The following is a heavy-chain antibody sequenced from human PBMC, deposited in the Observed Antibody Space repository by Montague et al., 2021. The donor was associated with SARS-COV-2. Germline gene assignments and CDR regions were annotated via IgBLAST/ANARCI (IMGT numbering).Heavy chain of an antibody. CDR3: ANADRCSSGSCYSPFDS. Sequence: SETLSLTCTVSGESVKTNLYYWGWIRQPPGKGLDWNGNIYYTGTTYYNPYRKSRVSMSVDTSKNQFSLKLTSVTAAATAVYYCANADRCSSGSCYSPFDSWGQGSLVTVSS. J-gene: IGHJ4*02. CDR2: IYYTGTT. D-gene: IGHD2-15*01. CDR1: GESVKTNLYY. V-gene: IGHV4-39*01.